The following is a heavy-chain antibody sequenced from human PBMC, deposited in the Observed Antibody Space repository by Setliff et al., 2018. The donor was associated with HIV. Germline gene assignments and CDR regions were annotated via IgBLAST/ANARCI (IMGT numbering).Heavy chain of an antibody. CDR2: IYWDDDK. CDR1: GFSLSTSGVG. D-gene: IGHD2-2*01. V-gene: IGHV2-5*02. CDR3: AHSYCSSTSCYPHYYYYMDV. Sequence: SGPTLVNPTQTLTLTCTFSGFSLSTSGVGVGWIRQPPGKALEWLAFIYWDDDKRYSPSLESRLTITKDTSKNQVVLTMTNMDPVDTATYYCAHSYCSSTSCYPHYYYYMDVWGKGTTVTVSS. J-gene: IGHJ6*03.